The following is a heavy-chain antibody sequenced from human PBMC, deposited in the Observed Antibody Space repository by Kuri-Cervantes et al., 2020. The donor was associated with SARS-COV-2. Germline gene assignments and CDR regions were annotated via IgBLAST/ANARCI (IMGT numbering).Heavy chain of an antibody. V-gene: IGHV4-59*11. CDR3: ARDFNGFDY. CDR1: GGSISSHY. J-gene: IGHJ4*02. Sequence: SQTLSLTCTVSGGSISSHYWSWIRQPPGKGLEWIGYIYYSGSTNYNPSLKSRVTISVDTSKNQFSLKLSSVTAADTAVYYCARDFNGFDYWGQGTLVTVSS. D-gene: IGHD2-8*01. CDR2: IYYSGST.